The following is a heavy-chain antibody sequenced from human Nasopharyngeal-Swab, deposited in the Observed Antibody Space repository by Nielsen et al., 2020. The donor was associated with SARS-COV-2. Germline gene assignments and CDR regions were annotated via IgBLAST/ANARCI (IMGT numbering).Heavy chain of an antibody. CDR2: ISFDGSKK. D-gene: IGHD3-22*01. Sequence: GESLKISCAASGFTFNSHGMHWVRQAPGKGLEWVAVISFDGSKKYYADSVKGRFTISRDSSKNTLYLQMNSLRAEDTAVYYCARVLDYYDSSGYDTWDVFALWGQGTMVTVSS. CDR1: GFTFNSHG. J-gene: IGHJ3*01. V-gene: IGHV3-30*03. CDR3: ARVLDYYDSSGYDTWDVFAL.